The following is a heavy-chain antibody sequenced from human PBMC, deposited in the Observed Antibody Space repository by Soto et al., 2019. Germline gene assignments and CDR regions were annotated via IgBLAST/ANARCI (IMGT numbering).Heavy chain of an antibody. V-gene: IGHV4-34*01. CDR3: ARAKRDGYNLWGYYYYYGMDV. CDR1: GGSFSGYY. J-gene: IGHJ6*02. CDR2: INHSGST. D-gene: IGHD5-12*01. Sequence: PSETLSLTCAVYGGSFSGYYWSWIRQPPGKGLEWIGEINHSGSTNYNPSLKSRVTISVDTSKNQFSLKLSSVTAADTAVYYCARAKRDGYNLWGYYYYYGMDVWGQGTTVTVS.